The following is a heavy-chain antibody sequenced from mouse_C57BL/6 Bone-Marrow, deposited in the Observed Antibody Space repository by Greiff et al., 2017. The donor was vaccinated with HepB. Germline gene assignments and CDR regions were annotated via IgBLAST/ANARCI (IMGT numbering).Heavy chain of an antibody. D-gene: IGHD3-2*02. CDR1: GYTFTSYG. CDR2: IYPRSGNT. V-gene: IGHV1-81*01. J-gene: IGHJ2*01. Sequence: QVQLKESGAELARPGASVKLSCKASGYTFTSYGISWVKQRTGQGFEWIGEIYPRSGNTYYNEKFKGKATLTADKSSSTAYMELRSLTSEDSAVYFCANSSGYGYWGQGTTLTVSS. CDR3: ANSSGYGY.